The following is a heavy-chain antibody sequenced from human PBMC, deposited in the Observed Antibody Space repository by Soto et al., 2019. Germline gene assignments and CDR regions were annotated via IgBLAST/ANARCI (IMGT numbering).Heavy chain of an antibody. Sequence: SETLSLTCTFSCGSVISGSYYWSWIRQPPGKGLEWIGYIYYSGSTNYNPSLKSRVTISVDTSKNQFSLKLSSVTAADTAVYYCARVQIFDSKLDPWGQGTLVTVSS. V-gene: IGHV4-61*01. CDR3: ARVQIFDSKLDP. CDR2: IYYSGST. D-gene: IGHD6-13*01. CDR1: CGSVISGSYY. J-gene: IGHJ5*02.